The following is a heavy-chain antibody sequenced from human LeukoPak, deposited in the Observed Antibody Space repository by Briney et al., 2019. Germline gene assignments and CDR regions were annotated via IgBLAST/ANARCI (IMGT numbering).Heavy chain of an antibody. Sequence: PSETLSLICAVQGGSLSHYYWSWISQAPGEGPEWIGEINDIGQINYNPSLKSRVTISLDTSKSQFSLDLRSTTAADTAVYYCATRWHYGTNYYMAVWDTGASVTVSS. CDR3: ATRWHYGTNYYMAV. D-gene: IGHD1-7*01. CDR1: GGSLSHYY. J-gene: IGHJ6*03. V-gene: IGHV4-34*01. CDR2: INDIGQI.